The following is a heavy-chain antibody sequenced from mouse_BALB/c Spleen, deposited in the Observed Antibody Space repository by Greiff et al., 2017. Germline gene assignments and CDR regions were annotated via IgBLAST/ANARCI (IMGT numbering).Heavy chain of an antibody. V-gene: IGHV2-9-2*01. CDR3: VRDDGYYGYAMDY. CDR2: IWTGGGT. J-gene: IGHJ4*01. Sequence: QVQLQQSGPGLVAPSQSLSITCTVSGFSLTSYDISWIRQPPGKGLEWLGVIWTGGGTNYNSAFMSRLSISKDNSKSQVFLKMNSLQTDDTAIYYCVRDDGYYGYAMDYWGQGTSVTVSS. CDR1: GFSLTSYD. D-gene: IGHD2-3*01.